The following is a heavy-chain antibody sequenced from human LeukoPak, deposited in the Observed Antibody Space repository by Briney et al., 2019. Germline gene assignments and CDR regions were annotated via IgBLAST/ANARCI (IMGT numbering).Heavy chain of an antibody. D-gene: IGHD1-26*01. Sequence: GGSLRLSCAASGFTFDDYAMSWVRQAPGKGLEWVSGINWNGDNTGSADSVKGRFTIPRDNAKNSLYLEMNSLRVEDTALYYCAATYSGNWEFDYWGQGTLVTVSS. CDR3: AATYSGNWEFDY. CDR1: GFTFDDYA. CDR2: INWNGDNT. V-gene: IGHV3-20*04. J-gene: IGHJ4*02.